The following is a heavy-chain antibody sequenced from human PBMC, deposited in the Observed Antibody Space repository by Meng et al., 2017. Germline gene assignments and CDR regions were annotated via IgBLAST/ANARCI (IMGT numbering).Heavy chain of an antibody. J-gene: IGHJ3*02. Sequence: SETLSLTCTVSGGSISSYYWSWIRQPAGKGLEWIGRIYTSGSTNYYPSLKSRVTMSVDTSKNQFSLKLSSVTAADTAVYYCARGPYSGYKRNAFDIWGQGTMVTVSS. V-gene: IGHV4-4*07. CDR2: IYTSGST. CDR1: GGSISSYY. CDR3: ARGPYSGYKRNAFDI. D-gene: IGHD5-12*01.